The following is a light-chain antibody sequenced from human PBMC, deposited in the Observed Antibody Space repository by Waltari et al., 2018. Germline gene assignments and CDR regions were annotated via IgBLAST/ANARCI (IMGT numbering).Light chain of an antibody. Sequence: QSALTQPASVSGSPGQSITISCTGTSSAVGGYTYVSWYQQHPGKAPKLMIYDVSNRPSGVSNRFSGSKSGNTASLTISGLQAEDEADYYCSSYTSSNTQVFGTGTKVTVL. J-gene: IGLJ1*01. V-gene: IGLV2-14*03. CDR1: SSAVGGYTY. CDR3: SSYTSSNTQV. CDR2: DVS.